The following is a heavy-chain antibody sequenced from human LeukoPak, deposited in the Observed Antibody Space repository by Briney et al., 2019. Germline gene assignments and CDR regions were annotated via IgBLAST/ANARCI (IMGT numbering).Heavy chain of an antibody. CDR3: ARSIAARPGITLDY. D-gene: IGHD6-6*01. V-gene: IGHV3-23*01. CDR1: GFTFSSYA. Sequence: SGGSLRLSCAASGFTFSSYAMSWVRQAPGKGLEWVSAISGSGGSTYYADSVKGRFTISRDNSKNTLYLQMNSLRAEDTAVYYCARSIAARPGITLDYWGQGTLVTVSS. CDR2: ISGSGGST. J-gene: IGHJ4*02.